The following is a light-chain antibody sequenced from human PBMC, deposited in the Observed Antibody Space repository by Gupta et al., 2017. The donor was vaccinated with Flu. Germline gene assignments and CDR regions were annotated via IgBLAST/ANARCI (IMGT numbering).Light chain of an antibody. CDR2: RDN. V-gene: IGLV1-47*01. CDR3: AAWDDSRGGFEV. CDR1: SPNIGSNY. Sequence: QSVLTQPASASGAPGQTVHISCSGGSPNIGSNYVYWYQQLPGMAPKLLLFRDNQRASRVPDRFSGSKSGTSASLAISDLRSEDEGRYYCAAWDDSRGGFEVFGGGTQLTVL. J-gene: IGLJ2*01.